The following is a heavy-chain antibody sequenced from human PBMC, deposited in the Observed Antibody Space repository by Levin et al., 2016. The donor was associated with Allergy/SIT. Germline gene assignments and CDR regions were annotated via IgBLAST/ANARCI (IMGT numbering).Heavy chain of an antibody. V-gene: IGHV4-30-2*01. CDR2: IYHSGST. Sequence: WIRQPPGKGLEWIGYIYHSGSTYYNPSLKSRVTISVDRSKNQFSLKLSSVTAADTAVYYCARGDILTGYYAFDYWGQGTLVTVSS. CDR3: ARGDILTGYYAFDY. D-gene: IGHD3-9*01. J-gene: IGHJ4*02.